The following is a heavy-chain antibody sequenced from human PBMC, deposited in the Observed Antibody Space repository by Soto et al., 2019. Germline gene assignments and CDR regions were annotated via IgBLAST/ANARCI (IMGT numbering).Heavy chain of an antibody. J-gene: IGHJ4*02. CDR1: GGTFSSYT. CDR2: IIPILGIA. V-gene: IGHV1-69*02. Sequence: QVQLVQSGAEVKKPGSSVKVSCKAYGGTFSSYTISWVRQAPGQGLEWMGRIIPILGIANYAQKFQGRVTITADKSTSQAHRERSSRRSGDRALYYWAWGSAGGTYWGRGPLVPVSS. D-gene: IGHD3-16*01. CDR3: AWGSAGGTY.